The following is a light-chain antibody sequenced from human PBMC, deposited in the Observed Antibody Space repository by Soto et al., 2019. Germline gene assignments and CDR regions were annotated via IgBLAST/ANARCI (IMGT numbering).Light chain of an antibody. J-gene: IGKJ1*01. CDR2: AAS. CDR3: QESYSTSWT. V-gene: IGKV1-8*01. Sequence: AIRMTQSPSSLSASTGDRVTISCRASQGISSYLAWYQKKPGKAPKLLIYAASTLQTGVPSRFSGSGSGTDFTLTISSLQPEDFATYYCQESYSTSWTFGQGTKVDIK. CDR1: QGISSY.